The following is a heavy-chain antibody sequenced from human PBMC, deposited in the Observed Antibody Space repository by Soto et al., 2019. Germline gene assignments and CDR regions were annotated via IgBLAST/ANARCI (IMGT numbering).Heavy chain of an antibody. Sequence: QVQLVESGGGVVQPGRSLRLSCAASGFTFSSYGMHWVRQAPGKGLEWVAVISYDGSNKYYADSVKGRFTISRDNSKNTLYLQMNSLRAEDTAVYYCAKEDYAYYGMVVWGQGTTVTVSS. J-gene: IGHJ6*02. CDR1: GFTFSSYG. CDR2: ISYDGSNK. V-gene: IGHV3-30*18. CDR3: AKEDYAYYGMVV.